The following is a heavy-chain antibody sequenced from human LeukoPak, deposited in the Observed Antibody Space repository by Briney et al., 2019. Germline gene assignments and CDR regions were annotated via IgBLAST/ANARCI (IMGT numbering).Heavy chain of an antibody. V-gene: IGHV7-4-1*02. D-gene: IGHD3-10*01. CDR3: AAEVGESMVRGVITRYFDY. Sequence: ASVKVPCKASGYTFTSYAMNWVRQAPGQGLEWMGWINTNTGNPTYAQGFTGRFVFSLDTSVSTAYLQISSLKAEDTAVYYCAAEVGESMVRGVITRYFDYWGQGTLVTVSS. J-gene: IGHJ4*02. CDR2: INTNTGNP. CDR1: GYTFTSYA.